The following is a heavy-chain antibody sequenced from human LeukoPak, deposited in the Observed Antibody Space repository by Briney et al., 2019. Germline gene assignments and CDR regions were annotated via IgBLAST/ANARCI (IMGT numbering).Heavy chain of an antibody. Sequence: PGRSLRLSCAASGFTFSSYSMHWVRQAPGKGLEWVAVISYDGSNKYYADSVKGRFTISRDNSKNTLYLQMNSLRAEDTAVYYCAKDTVSFYIAAAGNGFHYWGEGTLVTVSS. CDR2: ISYDGSNK. CDR3: AKDTVSFYIAAAGNGFHY. J-gene: IGHJ4*02. D-gene: IGHD6-13*01. CDR1: GFTFSSYS. V-gene: IGHV3-30*18.